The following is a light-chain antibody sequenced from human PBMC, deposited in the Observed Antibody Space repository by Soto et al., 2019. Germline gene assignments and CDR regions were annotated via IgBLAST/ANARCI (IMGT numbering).Light chain of an antibody. CDR1: QSINNW. Sequence: DIQMPQSPSTLSASLGDRVTITCRASQSINNWLAWYQLKPGKAPKLLIYDASTLQSGVPSSFSGSGSGTEFTLTISSLQPDDFATYYCQRYATYSPTFGQGTKVDI. V-gene: IGKV1-5*01. J-gene: IGKJ1*01. CDR3: QRYATYSPT. CDR2: DAS.